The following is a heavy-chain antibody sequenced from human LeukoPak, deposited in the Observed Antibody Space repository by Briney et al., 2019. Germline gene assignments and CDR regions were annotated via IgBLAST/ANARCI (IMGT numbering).Heavy chain of an antibody. V-gene: IGHV3-23*01. D-gene: IGHD4-17*01. CDR1: GFAFSSYA. CDR3: AKRERDDYGDYHAFDI. CDR2: ISGSGGST. Sequence: GGSLRLSCAASGFAFSSYAMSWARQAPGKGLEWVSAISGSGGSTYYADSVKGRFTISRDNSKNTLYLQMNSLRAEDTAVYYCAKRERDDYGDYHAFDIWGQGTMVTVSS. J-gene: IGHJ3*02.